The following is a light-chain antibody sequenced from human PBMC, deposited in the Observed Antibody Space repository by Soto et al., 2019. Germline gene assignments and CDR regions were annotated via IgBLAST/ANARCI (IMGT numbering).Light chain of an antibody. V-gene: IGLV1-36*01. CDR1: SSNIGNNA. CDR3: VAWDDRLNAVV. CDR2: YDD. Sequence: QSVLTQPPSVSEAPRQRVTISCSGSSSNIGNNAVNLYQQLPGKAPKLLIYYDDLLPSGVSDRFSGSKSGTSASLAISGLQSGDEADYDCVAWDDRLNAVVFGGGIKVTVL. J-gene: IGLJ2*01.